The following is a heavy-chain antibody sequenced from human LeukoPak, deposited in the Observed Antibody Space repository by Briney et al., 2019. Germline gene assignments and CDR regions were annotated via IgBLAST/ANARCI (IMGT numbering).Heavy chain of an antibody. CDR3: AKDTGSRGGWFDP. CDR2: IKKDGSEK. V-gene: IGHV3-7*03. J-gene: IGHJ5*02. D-gene: IGHD3-10*01. Sequence: GGSLRLSCAASGFTFSSYWMSWVRQAPGKGLEWVANIKKDGSEKYYVDSVKGRFTISRDNAKNSLYLQMNSLRAEDTALYYCAKDTGSRGGWFDPWGQGTLVTVSS. CDR1: GFTFSSYW.